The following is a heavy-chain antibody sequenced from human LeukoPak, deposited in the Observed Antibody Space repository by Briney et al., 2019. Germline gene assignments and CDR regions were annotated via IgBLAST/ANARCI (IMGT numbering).Heavy chain of an antibody. D-gene: IGHD3-3*01. V-gene: IGHV1-2*02. CDR1: GYTFTVYY. J-gene: IGHJ4*02. Sequence: ASVKVSCKASGYTFTVYYMHWVRQAPGQGLEWMGWINPNSGGTNYAQKFQGRVTMTRDTSISTAYMELSRLRSDDTAVYYCARGRFLEWLLYGYYFDYWGQGTLVTVSS. CDR3: ARGRFLEWLLYGYYFDY. CDR2: INPNSGGT.